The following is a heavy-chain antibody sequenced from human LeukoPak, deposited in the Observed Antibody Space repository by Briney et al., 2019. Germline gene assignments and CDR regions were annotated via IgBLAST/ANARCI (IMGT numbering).Heavy chain of an antibody. CDR3: ARGRGGGSYYVVLDY. V-gene: IGHV4-38-2*02. Sequence: SETLSLTCTVSGYSISSGYYWDWIRQPPGKGLEWIGSIYHSGSTYFNPSLKSRVTMSLDTSKNQFSLKLRSVTAADTAVYYCARGRGGGSYYVVLDYWGQGTLSPSPQ. D-gene: IGHD1-26*01. CDR2: IYHSGST. CDR1: GYSISSGYY. J-gene: IGHJ4*02.